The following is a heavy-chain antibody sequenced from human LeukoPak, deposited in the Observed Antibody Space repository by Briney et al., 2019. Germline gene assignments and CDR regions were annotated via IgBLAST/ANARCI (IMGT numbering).Heavy chain of an antibody. J-gene: IGHJ3*02. D-gene: IGHD3-9*01. CDR3: ARKHYDILTGYPPGVFDI. CDR2: VYHRGST. V-gene: IGHV4-4*02. CDR1: GGSISSSYW. Sequence: SETLSLTCAVSGGSISSSYWWSWVRQPPGKGLEGIGEVYHRGSTNYNPSLKSRVTISVDKSKNQFYLKLSSVTAADTAVYYCARKHYDILTGYPPGVFDIWGQGTRVTVSS.